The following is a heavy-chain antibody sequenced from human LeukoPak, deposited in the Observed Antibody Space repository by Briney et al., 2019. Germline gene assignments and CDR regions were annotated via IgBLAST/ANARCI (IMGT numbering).Heavy chain of an antibody. CDR1: GGSISSGGYY. CDR2: IYHSGST. J-gene: IGHJ4*02. V-gene: IGHV4-30-2*01. Sequence: SETLSLTCTVSGGSISSGGYYWSWIRQPPGKGLEWIGYIYHSGSTYYNPSLKSRVTISVDRSKNQFSLKLSSVTAADTAVYYCARDPVSGWYYFDYWGQGTVVTVSS. D-gene: IGHD6-19*01. CDR3: ARDPVSGWYYFDY.